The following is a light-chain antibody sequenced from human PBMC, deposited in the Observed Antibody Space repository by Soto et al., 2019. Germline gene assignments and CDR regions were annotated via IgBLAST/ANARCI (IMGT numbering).Light chain of an antibody. CDR2: GAS. CDR3: QQYHNWPTWT. CDR1: QSVSSN. V-gene: IGKV3-15*01. Sequence: EIVMTQSPATLSVSQGERATLSCRASQSVSSNLAWYQQKPGQAPRLLIYGASTRATGIPARFSGSGSGTEFTLTISSLQSEDFALYSCQQYHNWPTWTFGQGTKVEIK. J-gene: IGKJ1*01.